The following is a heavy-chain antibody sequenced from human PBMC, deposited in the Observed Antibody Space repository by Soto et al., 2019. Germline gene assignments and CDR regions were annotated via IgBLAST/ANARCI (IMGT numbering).Heavy chain of an antibody. CDR3: AKYSEITIFGVVIMAPYGMDV. V-gene: IGHV3-23*01. CDR2: ISGSGGST. D-gene: IGHD3-3*01. CDR1: GFTFSSYA. Sequence: PGGSLRLSCAASGFTFSSYAMSWVRQAPGKGLEWVSAISGSGGSTYYADSAKGRFTISRDNSKNTLYLQMNSLRAEDTAVYYCAKYSEITIFGVVIMAPYGMDVWGQGTTVTVSS. J-gene: IGHJ6*02.